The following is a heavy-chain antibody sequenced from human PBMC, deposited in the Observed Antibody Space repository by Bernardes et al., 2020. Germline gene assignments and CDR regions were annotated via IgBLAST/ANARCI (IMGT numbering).Heavy chain of an antibody. D-gene: IGHD3-3*01. CDR3: AKDRGLVLRFLEWLCPFDY. V-gene: IGHV3-48*01. Sequence: GGSLRLSRAASGFTFSSYSMNWVRQAPGKGLEWVSYISSSSSTIYYADSVKGRFTISRDNSKNTLYLQMNSLRAEDTAVYYCAKDRGLVLRFLEWLCPFDYWGQGTLVTVSS. CDR2: ISSSSSTI. CDR1: GFTFSSYS. J-gene: IGHJ4*02.